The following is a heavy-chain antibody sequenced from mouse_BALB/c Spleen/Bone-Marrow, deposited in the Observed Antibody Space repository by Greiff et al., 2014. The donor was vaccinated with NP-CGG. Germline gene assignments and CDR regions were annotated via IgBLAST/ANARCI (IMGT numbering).Heavy chain of an antibody. Sequence: QVQLHQSGAELAKPGASVKMSCKASGYTFTNYWMHWVKQRPGQGLEWIGYINPSTGYTEYNQKFKDKATLTADKSSSTAYMQLSSLTSEDSAVYYCARRDGSSYSFVYWGQGTLVTVSA. D-gene: IGHD1-1*01. CDR1: GYTFTNYW. V-gene: IGHV1-7*01. J-gene: IGHJ3*01. CDR2: INPSTGYT. CDR3: ARRDGSSYSFVY.